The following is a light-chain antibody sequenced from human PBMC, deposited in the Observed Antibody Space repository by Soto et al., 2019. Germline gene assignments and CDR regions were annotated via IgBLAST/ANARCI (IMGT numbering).Light chain of an antibody. Sequence: DIVLTQSPATLPLSPGDRATLSCRASQRIASYLAWYQHKPGQAPRLLIYDASNRATGIPARFSGSGSGTDFILTISSLEPEDFAVYYCQQRSNWFTFGGGTRVEIK. V-gene: IGKV3-11*01. CDR2: DAS. CDR3: QQRSNWFT. CDR1: QRIASY. J-gene: IGKJ4*01.